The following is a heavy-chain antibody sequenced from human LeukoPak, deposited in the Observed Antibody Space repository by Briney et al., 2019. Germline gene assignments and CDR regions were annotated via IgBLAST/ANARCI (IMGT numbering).Heavy chain of an antibody. CDR3: ASQPAGSWFDP. CDR2: IYTSGGT. J-gene: IGHJ5*02. D-gene: IGHD1-14*01. CDR1: GGSISSYY. Sequence: PSETLSLTCTVSGGSISSYYWSWVRQPPGKGLEWIGYIYTSGGTNYNPSLKSRVTISVDTSKNQFSLKLSSVTAADTAVYYCASQPAGSWFDPWGQGTLVTVSS. V-gene: IGHV4-4*09.